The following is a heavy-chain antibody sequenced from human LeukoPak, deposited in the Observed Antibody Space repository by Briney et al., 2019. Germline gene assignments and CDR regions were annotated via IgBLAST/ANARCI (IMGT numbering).Heavy chain of an antibody. J-gene: IGHJ4*02. D-gene: IGHD6-13*01. Sequence: GGSPRLSCAASGFTFSGHSVTWVRQAPGKGLEWVANINLNGSERFYVDFVKGRFTISRDNADNSMYLQMNSLRAEDTAVYYCGRVIAGAIDYWGQGTLVTVSS. V-gene: IGHV3-7*01. CDR2: INLNGSER. CDR1: GFTFSGHS. CDR3: GRVIAGAIDY.